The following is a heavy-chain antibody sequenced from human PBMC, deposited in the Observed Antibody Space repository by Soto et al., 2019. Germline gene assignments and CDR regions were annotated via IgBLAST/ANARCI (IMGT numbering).Heavy chain of an antibody. V-gene: IGHV3-30*04. D-gene: IGHD3-22*01. Sequence: QVQMVESGGAVVQPGGSLSLSCAATGFTFSNYVLHWVRQAPGKGLEWVAAISTDGSNKHYSDSVKDRFTISRDNSKSTVNLQMNSLRGDDTAVYYCAREDESSGYAGTFHHWGQGTLVTVSS. CDR2: ISTDGSNK. CDR3: AREDESSGYAGTFHH. CDR1: GFTFSNYV. J-gene: IGHJ1*01.